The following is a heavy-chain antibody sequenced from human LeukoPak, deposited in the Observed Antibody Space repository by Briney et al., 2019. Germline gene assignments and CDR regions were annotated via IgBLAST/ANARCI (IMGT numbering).Heavy chain of an antibody. CDR1: GFTFSSYA. V-gene: IGHV3-30-3*01. CDR3: ARDDSGP. J-gene: IGHJ5*02. CDR2: ISYDGSNK. Sequence: GRSLRLSRAASGFTFSSYAMHWVRQAPGKGLEWVAVISYDGSNKYYADSVKGRFTISRDNSKNTLYLQMNSLRAEDTAVYYCARDDSGPWGQGTLVTVSS. D-gene: IGHD2-21*02.